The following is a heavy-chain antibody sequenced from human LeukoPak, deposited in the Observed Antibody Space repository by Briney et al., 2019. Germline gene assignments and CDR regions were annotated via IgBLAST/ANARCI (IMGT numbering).Heavy chain of an antibody. CDR2: INPSGGST. V-gene: IGHV1-46*01. J-gene: IGHJ4*02. CDR1: GYTFTSYA. Sequence: ASVKVSCKASGYTFTSYAMHWVRQAPGQGLEWMGMINPSGGSTVYAQMLQRRRTMTRDLSSRTVYMELNSLTSEDTAVYYCARGRTTQSYASSGFYPRDYWGQGTVVTVSS. CDR3: ARGRTTQSYASSGFYPRDY. D-gene: IGHD3-22*01.